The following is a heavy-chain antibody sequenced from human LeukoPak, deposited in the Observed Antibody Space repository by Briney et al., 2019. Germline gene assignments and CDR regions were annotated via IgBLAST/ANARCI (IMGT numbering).Heavy chain of an antibody. J-gene: IGHJ4*02. D-gene: IGHD6-25*01. Sequence: ASVKVSCKASGYTFTGYYMHWVRQAPGQGLEWMGWINPNSGGTNYAQKFQGRVTMTRDMSISTAYMELSSLRSEDTAVYYCARGVYSSVGYWGQGTLVTVSS. CDR2: INPNSGGT. CDR1: GYTFTGYY. V-gene: IGHV1-2*02. CDR3: ARGVYSSVGY.